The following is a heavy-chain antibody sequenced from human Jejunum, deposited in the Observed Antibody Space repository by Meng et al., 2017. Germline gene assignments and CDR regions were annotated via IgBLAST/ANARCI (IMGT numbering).Heavy chain of an antibody. CDR3: ATLVGYHTDS. Sequence: VQLGESGGDLVKPGGSLRLDCAASGFIFNDAWMSWVRQAPGKGLEWVGRIKSRSYGGTTDYAAPVKGRFIISRDDSTNTVYLQMNSLKTEDTAVYYCATLVGYHTDSWGQGTLVTVSS. CDR1: GFIFNDAW. CDR2: IKSRSYGGTT. J-gene: IGHJ4*02. D-gene: IGHD1-26*01. V-gene: IGHV3-15*01.